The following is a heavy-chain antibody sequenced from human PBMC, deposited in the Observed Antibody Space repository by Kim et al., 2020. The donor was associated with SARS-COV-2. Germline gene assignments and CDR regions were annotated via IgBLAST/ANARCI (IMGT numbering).Heavy chain of an antibody. CDR2: IYYSGST. CDR3: ARSPGYCSSTSCYAYYYYGMDV. Sequence: SETLSLTCTVSGGSISSGGYYWSWIRQHPGNGLEWIGYIYYSGSTYYNPSLKSRVTISVDTSKNQFSLKLSSVTAADTAVYYCARSPGYCSSTSCYAYYYYGMDVWGQGTTVTVSS. D-gene: IGHD2-2*01. CDR1: GGSISSGGYY. J-gene: IGHJ6*02. V-gene: IGHV4-31*03.